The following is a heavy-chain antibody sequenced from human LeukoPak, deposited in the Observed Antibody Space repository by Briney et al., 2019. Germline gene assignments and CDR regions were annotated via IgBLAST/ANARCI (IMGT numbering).Heavy chain of an antibody. Sequence: PSQTLSLTCTVSGGSISSGDYYWSWIRQPPGKGLEWIGYIYYSGSTYYNPSLKNRVTISVDTSKNQFSLKLSSVTAADTAVYYCARVRAARHTEVDYWGQGTLVTVSS. CDR3: ARVRAARHTEVDY. D-gene: IGHD6-6*01. CDR1: GGSISSGDYY. J-gene: IGHJ4*02. CDR2: IYYSGST. V-gene: IGHV4-30-4*08.